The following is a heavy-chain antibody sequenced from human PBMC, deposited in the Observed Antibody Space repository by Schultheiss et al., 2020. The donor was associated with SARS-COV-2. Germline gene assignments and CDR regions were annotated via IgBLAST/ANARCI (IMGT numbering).Heavy chain of an antibody. Sequence: GGSLRLSCAASGFTFSSYGMHWVRQAPGKGLEWVAVIWYDGSNKYYADSVKGRFTISRDNSKNSLYLQMNSLRAEDTAVYYCARRAASGGMDVWGQGTTVTVSS. D-gene: IGHD3-10*01. J-gene: IGHJ6*02. V-gene: IGHV3-33*08. CDR1: GFTFSSYG. CDR3: ARRAASGGMDV. CDR2: IWYDGSNK.